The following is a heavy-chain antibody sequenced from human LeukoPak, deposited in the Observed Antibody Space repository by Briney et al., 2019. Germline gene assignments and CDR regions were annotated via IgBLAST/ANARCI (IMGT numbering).Heavy chain of an antibody. V-gene: IGHV3-7*01. Sequence: GGSLRLSCAASGFTFSNFWMSWIRQAPGKGLEWVANINQDGSEKNSVDSVKGRFTISRDNAKNSLYLQMNSLRAEDTAVYYCAREGRPNAFDIWGQGTMVAVSS. CDR2: INQDGSEK. CDR3: AREGRPNAFDI. J-gene: IGHJ3*02. CDR1: GFTFSNFW.